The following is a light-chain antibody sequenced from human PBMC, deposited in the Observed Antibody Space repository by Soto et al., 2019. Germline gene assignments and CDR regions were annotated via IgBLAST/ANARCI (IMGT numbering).Light chain of an antibody. CDR2: GAS. CDR1: QSVSSTY. CDR3: QQYGRSPTT. J-gene: IGKJ4*01. Sequence: EIVLTQSPGTLSLSPGERATLSCRASQSVSSTYLAWYQQEPGRAPSLLIYGASRRATGIPVRFSGSGSGTDFTRTISRLEPEDFAVYYCQQYGRSPTTFGGGTKVEIK. V-gene: IGKV3-20*01.